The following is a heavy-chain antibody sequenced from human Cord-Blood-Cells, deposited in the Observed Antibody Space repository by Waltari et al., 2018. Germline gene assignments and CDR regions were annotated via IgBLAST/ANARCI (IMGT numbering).Heavy chain of an antibody. D-gene: IGHD3-3*01. CDR1: GYTFTGYY. CDR2: INPNRSGT. Sequence: QVQLVQSGAEVKKPGASVKVSCKASGYTFTGYYMHWVRQAPGQGLEWMGCINPNRSGTNVAQNFQGRVTMTREPSISTAYMGLSRLRSDETAVYYCERDSSYDFWSGDAFDIWGQGTMVTVSS. J-gene: IGHJ3*02. CDR3: ERDSSYDFWSGDAFDI. V-gene: IGHV1-2*02.